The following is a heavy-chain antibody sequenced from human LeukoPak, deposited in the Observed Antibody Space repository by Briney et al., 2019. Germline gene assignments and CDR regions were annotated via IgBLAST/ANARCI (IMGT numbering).Heavy chain of an antibody. CDR3: AKDLNSTYNYDSSGYEDAFDI. D-gene: IGHD3-22*01. J-gene: IGHJ3*02. Sequence: GGSLRLSCAASGFTFDDYAMHWVRQVPGKGLEWVSGISWNSGNIEYADSVKGRFTISRDNAKKSLFLQMNSLRAEDTAVYYCAKDLNSTYNYDSSGYEDAFDIWGQGTMVTVSS. CDR1: GFTFDDYA. V-gene: IGHV3-9*01. CDR2: ISWNSGNI.